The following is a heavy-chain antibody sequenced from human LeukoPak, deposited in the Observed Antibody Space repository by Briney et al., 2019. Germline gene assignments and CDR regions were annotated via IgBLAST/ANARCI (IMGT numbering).Heavy chain of an antibody. V-gene: IGHV1-2*02. CDR1: GYTFTGYY. J-gene: IGHJ5*02. CDR2: INPNSGGT. CDR3: ARDLLPTFGGVIVKFWFDP. Sequence: ASVKVSCKASGYTFTGYYMHWVRQAPGQGLEWMGWINPNSGGTNYAQKFQGRVTMTRDTSISTAYMELSRLRSDDTAVYYCARDLLPTFGGVIVKFWFDPWGQGTLVTVSS. D-gene: IGHD3-16*02.